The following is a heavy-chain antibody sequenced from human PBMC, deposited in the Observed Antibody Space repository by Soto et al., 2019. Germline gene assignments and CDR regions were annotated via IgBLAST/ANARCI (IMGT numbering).Heavy chain of an antibody. CDR3: THRLIHGGDWSYWDFDY. Sequence: QITLKESGPTLVEPTQTLTLTCSFSGFSLGTSGVGVGWIRQPPGKALESLALIYRDDDKRYNPYLKSRLTIVKDTTKNQVVLTLTNVDPVDTATYFCTHRLIHGGDWSYWDFDYWGQGTQVAVSS. CDR1: GFSLGTSGVG. V-gene: IGHV2-5*02. J-gene: IGHJ4*02. D-gene: IGHD2-21*02. CDR2: IYRDDDK.